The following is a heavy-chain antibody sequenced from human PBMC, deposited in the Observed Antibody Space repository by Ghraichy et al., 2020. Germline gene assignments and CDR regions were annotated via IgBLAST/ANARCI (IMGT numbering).Heavy chain of an antibody. CDR1: GGSISSYY. V-gene: IGHV4-59*01. CDR2: IYYSGST. Sequence: SETLSLTCTVSGGSISSYYWSWIRQPPGKGLEWIGYIYYSGSTNYNPSLKSRVTISVDTSKNQFSLKLSSVTAADTAVYYCARTDDDIGIDYWGQGTLVTVSS. CDR3: ARTDDDIGIDY. D-gene: IGHD3-9*01. J-gene: IGHJ4*02.